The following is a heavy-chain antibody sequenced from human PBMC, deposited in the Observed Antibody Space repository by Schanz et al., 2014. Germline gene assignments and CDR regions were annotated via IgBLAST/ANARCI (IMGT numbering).Heavy chain of an antibody. D-gene: IGHD2-15*01. Sequence: QVQLVESGGGLVKPGGSLRLSCTASGFTFSDYYMTWIRQAPGKGLEWVSYVSSNNIYTKYADSVRGRFTISRDNSKTTLYLQMNSLRAEDTAVCYGAKGSVVVVAATLPFDYWGQGTLVTVSS. CDR1: GFTFSDYY. V-gene: IGHV3-11*05. J-gene: IGHJ4*02. CDR2: VSSNNIYT. CDR3: AKGSVVVVAATLPFDY.